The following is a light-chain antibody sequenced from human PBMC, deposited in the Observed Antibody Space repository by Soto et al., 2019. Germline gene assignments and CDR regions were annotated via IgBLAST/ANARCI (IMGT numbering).Light chain of an antibody. J-gene: IGLJ2*01. Sequence: QLVLTQSPSASASLGASVKLTCTLSSGHSSYAIAWHQQQPEKGPRYLMKLNSDGSHSKGDGIPDRFSGSSSGAERYLTISSLQSEDEADYHCQTWGTGMEVFGGGTKLTVL. CDR3: QTWGTGMEV. CDR2: LNSDGSH. CDR1: SGHSSYA. V-gene: IGLV4-69*01.